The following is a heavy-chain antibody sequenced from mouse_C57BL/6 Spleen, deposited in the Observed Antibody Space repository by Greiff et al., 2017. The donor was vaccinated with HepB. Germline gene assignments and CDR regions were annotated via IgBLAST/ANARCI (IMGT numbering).Heavy chain of an antibody. CDR1: GYSFSSSW. D-gene: IGHD2-3*01. CDR2: IYPGDGDT. J-gene: IGHJ1*03. CDR3: ARSKRWLLGYFDV. V-gene: IGHV1-82*01. Sequence: QVQLQHSGPELVKPGASVKISCKASGYSFSSSWMNWVKQRPGKGLEWIGRIYPGDGDTNYNGKFKGKATLTADKSSSTAYMQLSSLTSEDSAVYFCARSKRWLLGYFDVWGTGTTVTVSS.